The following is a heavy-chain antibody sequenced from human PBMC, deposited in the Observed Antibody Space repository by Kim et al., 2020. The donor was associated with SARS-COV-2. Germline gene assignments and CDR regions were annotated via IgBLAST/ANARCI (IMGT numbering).Heavy chain of an antibody. J-gene: IGHJ4*02. CDR3: AREGGPTMVRAFDY. Sequence: SETLSLTCAVYGGSFSGYYWSWIRQPPGKGLEWIGEINHSGSTNYNSSLKSRVTISVDTSKNQFSLKLSSVTAADTAVYYCAREGGPTMVRAFDYWGQGTLVTVSS. D-gene: IGHD3-10*01. CDR1: GGSFSGYY. CDR2: INHSGST. V-gene: IGHV4-34*01.